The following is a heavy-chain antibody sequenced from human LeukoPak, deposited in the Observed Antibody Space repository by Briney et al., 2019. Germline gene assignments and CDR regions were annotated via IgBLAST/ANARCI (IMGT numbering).Heavy chain of an antibody. J-gene: IGHJ4*02. Sequence: SETLSLTCTVSGGSISSSSYYWGWIRQPPGKGLEWIGSIYYSGSTYYNPSLKSRVTISVDTSKNQFSLKLSSVTAADTAVYYCASRPPGWELQWGQGTLVTVSS. D-gene: IGHD1-26*01. V-gene: IGHV4-39*01. CDR2: IYYSGST. CDR1: GGSISSSSYY. CDR3: ASRPPGWELQ.